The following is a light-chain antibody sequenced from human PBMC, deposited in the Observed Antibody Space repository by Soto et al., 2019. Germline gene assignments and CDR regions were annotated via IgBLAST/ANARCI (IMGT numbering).Light chain of an antibody. V-gene: IGKV3-20*01. CDR1: QSVSSSY. CDR3: QQYGSSPNT. J-gene: IGKJ2*01. CDR2: GAS. Sequence: EIVLTQSPGTLSLSPGERATLSCRASQSVSSSYLAWYQQKPGQAPRLLIYGASSRATGIPDRFSGSGSGTDVTLTISRLEPEDFAVSYCQQYGSSPNTFGQGTKLEIK.